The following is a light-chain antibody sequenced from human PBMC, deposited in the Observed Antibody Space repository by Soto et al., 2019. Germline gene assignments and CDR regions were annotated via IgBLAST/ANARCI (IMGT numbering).Light chain of an antibody. CDR2: AAS. J-gene: IGKJ1*01. CDR1: QDIAGW. Sequence: DIQMTQSPSSVSASIGDRVTITCRASQDIAGWLAWYQQKPGKDPKLLIYAASSLQTGVPSRFSGSPSGTDFTLTISSLQAEDYAAYYCQQTSSFPPTFGQGTKVEIK. CDR3: QQTSSFPPT. V-gene: IGKV1-12*01.